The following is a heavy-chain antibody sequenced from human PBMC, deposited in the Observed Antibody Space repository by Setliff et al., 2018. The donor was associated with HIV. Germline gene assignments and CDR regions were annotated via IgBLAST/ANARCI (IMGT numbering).Heavy chain of an antibody. D-gene: IGHD2-21*01. V-gene: IGHV3-21*04. CDR2: ITIGSGDV. Sequence: PGGSLRLSCAASGFTFRNYKMNWVRQAPGKGLEWVSSITIGSGDVFYADSVQGRFTISRDNSKESLFLQMNSLTTEDTALYYCAKLLGNGGNSDPFDIWGQGTTVTVSS. J-gene: IGHJ3*02. CDR3: AKLLGNGGNSDPFDI. CDR1: GFTFRNYK.